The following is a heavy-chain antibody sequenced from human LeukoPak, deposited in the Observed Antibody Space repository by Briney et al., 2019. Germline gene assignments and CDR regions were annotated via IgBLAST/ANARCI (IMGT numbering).Heavy chain of an antibody. J-gene: IGHJ4*02. Sequence: GGSLRLSCAASGFTFSSYSMNWVRQAPGKGLEWVSYISSSSSTIYYADSVKGRFTISRDNSKNTLYLQMNSLRAEDTAVYYCARDREDGYNYFDYWGQGTLVTVSS. D-gene: IGHD5-24*01. CDR1: GFTFSSYS. CDR2: ISSSSSTI. CDR3: ARDREDGYNYFDY. V-gene: IGHV3-48*01.